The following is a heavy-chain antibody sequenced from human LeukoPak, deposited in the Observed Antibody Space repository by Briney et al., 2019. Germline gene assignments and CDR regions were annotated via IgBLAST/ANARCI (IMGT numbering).Heavy chain of an antibody. J-gene: IGHJ4*02. CDR2: IYYSGST. CDR3: ARGGRGSGWAFYFDY. V-gene: IGHV4-39*07. Sequence: SETLSLTCTVSGGSISSSSYYWGWIRQPPGKGLEWIGSIYYSGSTYYNPSLKSRVTISVDTSKNQFSLKLSSVTAADTAVYYCARGGRGSGWAFYFDYWGQGTLVTVSS. CDR1: GGSISSSSYY. D-gene: IGHD6-19*01.